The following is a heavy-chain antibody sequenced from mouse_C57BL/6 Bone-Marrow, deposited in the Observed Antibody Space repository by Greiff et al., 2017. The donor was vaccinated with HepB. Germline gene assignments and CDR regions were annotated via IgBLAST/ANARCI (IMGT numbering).Heavy chain of an antibody. J-gene: IGHJ2*01. CDR3: ARRCLLRVFDY. CDR2: ISSGGSYT. V-gene: IGHV5-6*02. CDR1: GFTFSSYG. Sequence: EVKLMESGGDLVKPGGSLKLSCAASGFTFSSYGMSWVRQTPDKRLEWVATISSGGSYTYYPDSVKGRFTISRDNAKNTLYLQMSSLKSEDTAMYYCARRCLLRVFDYWGQGTTLTVSS. D-gene: IGHD1-1*01.